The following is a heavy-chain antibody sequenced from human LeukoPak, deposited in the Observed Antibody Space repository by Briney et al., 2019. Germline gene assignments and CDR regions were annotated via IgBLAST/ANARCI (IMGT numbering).Heavy chain of an antibody. V-gene: IGHV1-18*01. J-gene: IGHJ4*02. CDR3: ARVVTGSYYIDY. CDR2: ISAYNGNT. Sequence: ASVKVSCKASGGTFSIYAISWVRQAPGQGLEWLGWISAYNGNTNYAQKIQGRVTMTTDTSTSTTYMELRSLKSDDTAVYYCARVVTGSYYIDYWGQGTLVTVSS. D-gene: IGHD1-26*01. CDR1: GGTFSIYA.